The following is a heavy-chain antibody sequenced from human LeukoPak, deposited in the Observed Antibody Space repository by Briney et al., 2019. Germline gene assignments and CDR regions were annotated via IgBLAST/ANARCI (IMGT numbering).Heavy chain of an antibody. Sequence: LSGGSLRLSCAVSASTFSSYEMNWFRQAPGKGLEWVSYISGSGSTIYYADSVKGRFTISRDNAKNALYLQMNSLRAEDTAVYYCARDLVVRGRWSWFDPWGQGTLVTVSS. J-gene: IGHJ5*02. CDR1: ASTFSSYE. CDR3: ARDLVVRGRWSWFDP. V-gene: IGHV3-48*03. CDR2: ISGSGSTI. D-gene: IGHD3-10*01.